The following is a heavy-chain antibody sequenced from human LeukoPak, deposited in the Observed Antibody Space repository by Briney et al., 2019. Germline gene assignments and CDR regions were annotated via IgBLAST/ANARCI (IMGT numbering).Heavy chain of an antibody. J-gene: IGHJ4*02. Sequence: GGSLRLSCAASGFTFSSYSMNWVRQAPGKGLEWVSSISSSSSYIYYADSVKGRFTISRDNAKNSLYLQMNSLRAEDTAVYYCASIGNYYYDSSGYDFDYWGQGTLVTVSS. CDR3: ASIGNYYYDSSGYDFDY. CDR2: ISSSSSYI. CDR1: GFTFSSYS. D-gene: IGHD3-22*01. V-gene: IGHV3-21*01.